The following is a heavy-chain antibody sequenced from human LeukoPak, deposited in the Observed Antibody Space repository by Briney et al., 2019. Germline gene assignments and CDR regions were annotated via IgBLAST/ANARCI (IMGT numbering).Heavy chain of an antibody. D-gene: IGHD4-17*01. V-gene: IGHV3-30*04. Sequence: PGGSLRLSCAASGFTFSSYAMHWVRQAPGKGLEWVAVISYDGSNKYYADSVKGRFTISRDNSKNTLYLQMNSLRAEDTAVYYCAKDRSGSDYGDYDGAFDIWGQGTMVTVSS. CDR1: GFTFSSYA. J-gene: IGHJ3*02. CDR3: AKDRSGSDYGDYDGAFDI. CDR2: ISYDGSNK.